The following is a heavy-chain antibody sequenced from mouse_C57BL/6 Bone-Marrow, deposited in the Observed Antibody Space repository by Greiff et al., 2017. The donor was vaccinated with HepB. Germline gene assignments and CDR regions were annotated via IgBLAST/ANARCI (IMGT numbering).Heavy chain of an antibody. CDR1: GYTFTSYG. V-gene: IGHV1-81*01. CDR3: ARLITTGNYAMDY. CDR2: IYPRSGNT. J-gene: IGHJ4*01. Sequence: VKLQQSGAELARPGASVKLSCKASGYTFTSYGISWVKQRTGQGLEWIGEIYPRSGNTYYNEKFKGKATLTADKSSSTAYMELRSLTSEDSAVYFCARLITTGNYAMDYWGQGTSVTVSS. D-gene: IGHD1-1*01.